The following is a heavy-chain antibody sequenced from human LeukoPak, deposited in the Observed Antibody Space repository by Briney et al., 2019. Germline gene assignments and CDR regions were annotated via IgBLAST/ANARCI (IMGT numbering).Heavy chain of an antibody. J-gene: IGHJ4*02. CDR3: AKKLPANREFDY. D-gene: IGHD1-14*01. Sequence: GGSLRLSCAASGFTFTTYVMGWVRQAPGTGLEWVSSISGTSVNIEYADSVKGRFTISRDNSKNTLYLQMNSLRAEDTAVYYCAKKLPANREFDYWGQGTLVTVSS. CDR2: ISGTSVNI. V-gene: IGHV3-23*01. CDR1: GFTFTTYV.